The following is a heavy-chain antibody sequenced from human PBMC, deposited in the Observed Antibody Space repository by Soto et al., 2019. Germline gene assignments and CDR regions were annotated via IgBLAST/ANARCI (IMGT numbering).Heavy chain of an antibody. Sequence: GGSLRLSCAASGFTFSSYSMNWVRQAPGKGLEWVSYISSSSSTIYYADSVKGRFTISRDNAKNSLYLQMNSLRDEDTAVYYCARDNYDFWSGYPWIDAFDIWGQGTMVTVSS. J-gene: IGHJ3*02. CDR2: ISSSSSTI. V-gene: IGHV3-48*02. CDR3: ARDNYDFWSGYPWIDAFDI. CDR1: GFTFSSYS. D-gene: IGHD3-3*01.